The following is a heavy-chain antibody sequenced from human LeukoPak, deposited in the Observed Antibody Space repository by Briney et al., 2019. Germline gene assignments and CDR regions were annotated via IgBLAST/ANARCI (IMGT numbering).Heavy chain of an antibody. D-gene: IGHD3-22*01. Sequence: HPGGSLRLSCAASGFTFSSYGMHWVRQAPGKGLEWVAVIWYDGRNKYYEDSVKGRFTISRDNSKNTLYLQMSGLRAEDTAVNCCAKDDSCGPFDYWGQGTLVTVSS. CDR3: AKDDSCGPFDY. CDR1: GFTFSSYG. CDR2: IWYDGRNK. J-gene: IGHJ4*01. V-gene: IGHV3-33*03.